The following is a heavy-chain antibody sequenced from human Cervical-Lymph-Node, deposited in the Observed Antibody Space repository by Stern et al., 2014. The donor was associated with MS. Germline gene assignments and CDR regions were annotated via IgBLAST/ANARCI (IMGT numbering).Heavy chain of an antibody. D-gene: IGHD3-3*01. CDR2: ISSEGSDK. V-gene: IGHV3-30*04. Sequence: VQLVESGGGLVQPGTSLRLSCAASGFTFNTHALYWVRQAPGKAVEWVAVISSEGSDKFYTASVKGRFSISRDNSNNMLFLQMNSLRPDDTAVYSCARTPGHDFWTYFDYWGQGVLVTVSS. J-gene: IGHJ4*02. CDR1: GFTFNTHA. CDR3: ARTPGHDFWTYFDY.